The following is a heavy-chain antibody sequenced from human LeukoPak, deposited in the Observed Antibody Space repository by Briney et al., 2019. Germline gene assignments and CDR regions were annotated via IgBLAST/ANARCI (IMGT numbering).Heavy chain of an antibody. CDR2: INHSGST. CDR1: GASVSGYS. J-gene: IGHJ4*02. D-gene: IGHD3-10*01. Sequence: SETLSLTCAVYGASVSGYSWGWIRQPPGNGLEWIGEINHSGSTNYNPSLKSRVTISVDTSKNQFSLKLSSVTAADTAVYYCARASGTFTMVRGVTRLDYWGQGTLVTVSS. V-gene: IGHV4-34*09. CDR3: ARASGTFTMVRGVTRLDY.